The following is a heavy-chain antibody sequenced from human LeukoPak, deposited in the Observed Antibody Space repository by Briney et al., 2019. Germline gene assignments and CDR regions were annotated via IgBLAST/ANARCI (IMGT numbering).Heavy chain of an antibody. J-gene: IGHJ4*02. V-gene: IGHV3-53*01. D-gene: IGHD3-22*01. CDR1: GFTVSSNY. CDR2: IYSGGST. CDR3: ASEARYYDSSAY. Sequence: GGSLRLSCAASGFTVSSNYMSWVRQAPGKGLEWVSVIYSGGSTYYADSVKGRFTISRDNSKNTLYLQMNSLRAEDTAVYYCASEARYYDSSAYWGQGTLVTVSS.